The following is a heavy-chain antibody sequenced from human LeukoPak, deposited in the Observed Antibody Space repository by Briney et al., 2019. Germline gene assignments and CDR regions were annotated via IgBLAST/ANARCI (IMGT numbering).Heavy chain of an antibody. V-gene: IGHV4-59*12. J-gene: IGHJ3*02. CDR2: IYYTGST. CDR1: GGSIGIYY. D-gene: IGHD2-2*01. Sequence: PSETLSLTCTVSGGSIGIYYWSWIRQPPGKGLEWIGYIYYTGSTNYNPSLKSRVTISVDTSKNQFSLKLSSVTAADTAVYYCARDRTHDAFDIWGQGTMVTVSS. CDR3: ARDRTHDAFDI.